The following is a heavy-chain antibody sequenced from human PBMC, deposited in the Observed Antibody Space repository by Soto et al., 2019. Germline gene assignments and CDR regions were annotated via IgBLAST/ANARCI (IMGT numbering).Heavy chain of an antibody. CDR1: GFTFSSYG. V-gene: IGHV3-33*01. CDR2: IWYDGSNK. J-gene: IGHJ6*02. Sequence: PGGSLRLSCAASGFTFSSYGMHWVRQAPGKGLEWVAVIWYDGSNKYYADSVKGRFTISRDNSKNTLYLQMNSLRAEDTAVYYCARGRNEQQRWSGYYRPPVHYYYGMDVWGQGTTVTVSS. D-gene: IGHD3-3*01. CDR3: ARGRNEQQRWSGYYRPPVHYYYGMDV.